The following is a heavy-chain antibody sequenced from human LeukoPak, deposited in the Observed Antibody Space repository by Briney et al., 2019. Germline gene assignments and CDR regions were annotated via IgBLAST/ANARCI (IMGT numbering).Heavy chain of an antibody. CDR2: IGSSSSTI. Sequence: GGSLRLSCSASGFTFSSYSMNWVRQAPGKGLEWVSYIGSSSSTIFYADSVKGRFTISRDNAKNSLYLQMNSLRAEDTAVYFCARGYGGNRYFDYWGQGTLVTVSS. CDR1: GFTFSSYS. J-gene: IGHJ4*02. CDR3: ARGYGGNRYFDY. D-gene: IGHD3-16*01. V-gene: IGHV3-48*01.